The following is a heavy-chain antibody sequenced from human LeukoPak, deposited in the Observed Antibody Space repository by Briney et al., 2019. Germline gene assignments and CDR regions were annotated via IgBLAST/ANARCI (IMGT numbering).Heavy chain of an antibody. J-gene: IGHJ5*02. CDR1: GYSFSSNS. CDR3: ARDFGGSYTGGGWFDP. Sequence: ASVKVSCKASGYSFSSNSISWMRQAAGQGLEWMGWISAYNGNTKYAQKIQGRVTMTTDTSTNTAYMELRSLRSDDTAVYYCARDFGGSYTGGGWFDPWGQGTLVTVSS. CDR2: ISAYNGNT. D-gene: IGHD1-26*01. V-gene: IGHV1-18*01.